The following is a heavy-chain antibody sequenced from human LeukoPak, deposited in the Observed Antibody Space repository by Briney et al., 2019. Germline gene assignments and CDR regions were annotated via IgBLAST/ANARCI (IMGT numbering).Heavy chain of an antibody. CDR3: ARVGISSGWSPF. D-gene: IGHD6-19*01. CDR2: ISAYNGNT. V-gene: IGHV1-18*01. Sequence: ASVKVSCKASGYTFTSYGISWVRQAPGQGLEWMGWISAYNGNTNYAQKFQGRVTMTRNTSISTAYMELSSLRSEDTAVYYCARVGISSGWSPFWGQGTLVTVSS. J-gene: IGHJ4*02. CDR1: GYTFTSYG.